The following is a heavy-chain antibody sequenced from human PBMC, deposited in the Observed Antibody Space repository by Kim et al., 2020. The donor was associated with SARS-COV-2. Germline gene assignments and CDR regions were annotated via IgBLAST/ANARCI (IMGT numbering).Heavy chain of an antibody. V-gene: IGHV4-34*01. CDR2: INHSGST. J-gene: IGHJ6*02. CDR1: GGSFSGYY. Sequence: SETLSLTCAVYGGSFSGYYWSWIRQPPGKGLEWIGEINHSGSTNYNPSLKSRVTISVDTSKNQFFLKLSSVTAADTAVYYCARGHTPDCSGGSCYERGYYYYYGMDVWGQGTTVTVSS. D-gene: IGHD2-15*01. CDR3: ARGHTPDCSGGSCYERGYYYYYGMDV.